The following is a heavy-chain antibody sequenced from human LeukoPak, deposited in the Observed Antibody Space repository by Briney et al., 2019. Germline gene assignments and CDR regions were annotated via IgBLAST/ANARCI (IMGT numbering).Heavy chain of an antibody. CDR2: INPNGGST. J-gene: IGHJ4*02. CDR3: ARDPEANWRYFDY. V-gene: IGHV1-46*01. D-gene: IGHD1-20*01. Sequence: ASVKVSCKASGGTFSSYAISWVRQAPGQGLEWMGVINPNGGSTTYAQRFQGRVTMTRDTSTTTAYMEVSSLRSEDTAVYFCARDPEANWRYFDYWGQGTLVTVSS. CDR1: GGTFSSYA.